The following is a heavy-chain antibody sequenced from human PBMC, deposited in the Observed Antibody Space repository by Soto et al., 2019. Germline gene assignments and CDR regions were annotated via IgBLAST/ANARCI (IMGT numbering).Heavy chain of an antibody. Sequence: SETQSLTCSVSGDSMRGYHFYWAWIRQATGKGLEWXGSXXFXGXXXYXXPSLKSRVSIFVDTSKNEFSPRLTSLTAADTAVYFCAYGSSSAWIDFWGQGTLVTASS. D-gene: IGHD6-25*01. CDR2: XXFXGXXX. J-gene: IGHJ4*02. V-gene: IGHV4-39*01. CDR1: GDSMRGYHFY. CDR3: AYGSSSAWIDF.